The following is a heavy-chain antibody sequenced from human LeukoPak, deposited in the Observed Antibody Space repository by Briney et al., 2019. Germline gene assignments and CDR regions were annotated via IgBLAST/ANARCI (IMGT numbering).Heavy chain of an antibody. D-gene: IGHD3-22*01. CDR1: GGTFSSYA. Sequence: GASVKVSCKASGGTFSSYAISWVRQAPGQGLEWMGWISAYNGNTNYAQKLQGRVTMTTDTSTSTAYMELRSLRSDDTAVYYCARDAPYYYDSSGYSYYYYYYGMDVWGQGTTVTVSS. CDR3: ARDAPYYYDSSGYSYYYYYYGMDV. CDR2: ISAYNGNT. V-gene: IGHV1-18*01. J-gene: IGHJ6*02.